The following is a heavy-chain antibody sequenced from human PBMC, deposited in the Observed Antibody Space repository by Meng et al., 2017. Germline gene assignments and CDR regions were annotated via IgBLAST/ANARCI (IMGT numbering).Heavy chain of an antibody. Sequence: GESLKISCAASGFTFSSYWMHWVRQAPGKGLVWVSRINSDGSSTSYADSVKGRFTISRDNAKNTLYLQMNSLRAEDTAVYYCASQSLWFGADYWGQGTLVTVSS. CDR2: INSDGSST. V-gene: IGHV3-74*01. CDR1: GFTFSSYW. J-gene: IGHJ4*02. D-gene: IGHD3-10*01. CDR3: ASQSLWFGADY.